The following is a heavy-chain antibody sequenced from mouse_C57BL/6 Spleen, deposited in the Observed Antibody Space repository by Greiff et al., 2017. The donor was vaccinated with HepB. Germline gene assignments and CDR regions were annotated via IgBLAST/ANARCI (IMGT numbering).Heavy chain of an antibody. CDR1: GFSFNTYA. J-gene: IGHJ4*01. V-gene: IGHV10-1*01. CDR2: IRSKSNNYAT. CDR3: VRSYDYDAMDY. D-gene: IGHD6-5*01. Sequence: DAGGGLVQPKGSLKLSCAASGFSFNTYAMNWVRQAPGKGLEWVARIRSKSNNYATYYADSVKDRFTISRDDSESMLYLQMNNLKTEDTAMYYCVRSYDYDAMDYWGQGTSVTVSS.